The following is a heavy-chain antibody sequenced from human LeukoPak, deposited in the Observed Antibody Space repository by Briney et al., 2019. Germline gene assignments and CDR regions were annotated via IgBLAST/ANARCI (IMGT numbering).Heavy chain of an antibody. V-gene: IGHV3-48*01. CDR3: TNFKPPSPDALDI. CDR2: ISGSGAAI. Sequence: GGSLRLSCVASGFMFSEYSMNWVRQAPGKGLEWVSYISGSGAAIYYADSVKGRFTISRDNTQNSVFLQMNSLRAEDTAVYFCTNFKPPSPDALDIWGQGTLITVSS. D-gene: IGHD1-14*01. J-gene: IGHJ3*02. CDR1: GFMFSEYS.